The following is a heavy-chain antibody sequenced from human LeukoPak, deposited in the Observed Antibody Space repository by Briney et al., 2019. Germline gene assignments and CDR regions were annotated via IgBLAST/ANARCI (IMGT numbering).Heavy chain of an antibody. J-gene: IGHJ4*02. CDR1: GFTFSNHG. CDR3: ARDMRNDYFDY. Sequence: PGGSLRLSCAASGFTFSNHGMHWVRQAPGKGLEWVAIIWYDGSNKYYADSVKGRFTISRDNSKNTLYLQMNSLRAEDTAVYYCARDMRNDYFDYWGQGTLVTASS. V-gene: IGHV3-33*01. CDR2: IWYDGSNK. D-gene: IGHD3-16*01.